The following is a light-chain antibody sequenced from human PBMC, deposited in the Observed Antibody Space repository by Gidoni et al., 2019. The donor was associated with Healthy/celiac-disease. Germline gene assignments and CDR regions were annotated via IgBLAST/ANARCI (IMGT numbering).Light chain of an antibody. CDR3: QQYNNWPIT. J-gene: IGKJ5*01. V-gene: IGKV3-15*01. Sequence: EIVMTQFPATLSVSPGERATLSCRASQSVSSNLDWYQQKPGQAPRLLIYGASTRATGIPARFSGSGSGTEFTLTISSLQSEDFAVYYCQQYNNWPITFGQGTRLEIK. CDR2: GAS. CDR1: QSVSSN.